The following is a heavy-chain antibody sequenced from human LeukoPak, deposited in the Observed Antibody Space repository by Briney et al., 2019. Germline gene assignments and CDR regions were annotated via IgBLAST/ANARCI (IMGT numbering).Heavy chain of an antibody. CDR3: TRHQMYY. CDR1: EFTVSRNY. D-gene: IGHD5-24*01. V-gene: IGHV3-53*01. CDR2: IFSNGDT. Sequence: GGSLRLSCTASEFTVSRNYMLWVRQAPGKGLERVSLIFSNGDTHYADSVKGRFTISRDTSKNTVSLQMNSLRVEDTAMYYCTRHQMYYWGQGTLVTVSS. J-gene: IGHJ4*02.